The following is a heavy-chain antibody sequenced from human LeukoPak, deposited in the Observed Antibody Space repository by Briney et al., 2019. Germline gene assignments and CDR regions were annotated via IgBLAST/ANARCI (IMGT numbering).Heavy chain of an antibody. CDR1: GFSFSSHG. CDR2: ISSGSDYT. V-gene: IGHV3-23*01. J-gene: IGHJ2*01. CDR3: AKIGVIGNWYYDV. D-gene: IGHD3-10*01. Sequence: GESLKISCAASGFSFSSHGMSWVRQAPWKGPEWVSSISSGSDYTFYADSVKGRFTISRDNSKNTLYLQMNSLRAGDTAIYHCAKIGVIGNWYYDVWGRGTLVTVSS.